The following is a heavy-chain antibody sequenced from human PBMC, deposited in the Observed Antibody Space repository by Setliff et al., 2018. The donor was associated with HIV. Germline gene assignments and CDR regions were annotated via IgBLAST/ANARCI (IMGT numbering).Heavy chain of an antibody. V-gene: IGHV4-61*09. J-gene: IGHJ4*02. CDR3: ASLTTDRFLEWLFVY. D-gene: IGHD3-3*01. CDR2: IYITGDT. Sequence: PSETLSLTCSVSGGSINRGTYYWTWIRQSAGKGLEWIGHIYITGDTDYNPSLKSRVTISVDTSKNQFSLTLSSVTAADTAVYYCASLTTDRFLEWLFVYWGQGTLVTVSS. CDR1: GGSINRGTYY.